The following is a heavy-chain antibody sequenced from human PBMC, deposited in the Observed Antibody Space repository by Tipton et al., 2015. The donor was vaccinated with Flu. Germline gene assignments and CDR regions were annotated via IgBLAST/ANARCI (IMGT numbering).Heavy chain of an antibody. CDR1: GGSISTTIYY. Sequence: TLSLTCTVSGGSISTTIYYWGWVRQPPGKGLEWIGSIYYSGTTHYNPSLKSRVTISIDASKNQFSLDMTSLTAADTAVYYCARDLWNDRRAYYYYGVDVWGQGTTVTVPS. CDR3: ARDLWNDRRAYYYYGVDV. D-gene: IGHD1-1*01. J-gene: IGHJ6*02. CDR2: IYYSGTT. V-gene: IGHV4-39*07.